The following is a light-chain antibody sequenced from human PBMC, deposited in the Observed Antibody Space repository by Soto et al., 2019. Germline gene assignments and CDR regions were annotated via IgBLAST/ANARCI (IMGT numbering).Light chain of an antibody. CDR2: GAS. CDR3: QHYVTYSIT. CDR1: QSVSSTS. Sequence: LLTQSPCTLSLSPGERVTILCLASQSVSSTSLEWYQQKPGQTPRLRIYGASSRATGTPERISGGGSGTHFTLTISRLAPEDFEVYYCQHYVTYSITFGQGTRLEIK. V-gene: IGKV3-20*01. J-gene: IGKJ5*01.